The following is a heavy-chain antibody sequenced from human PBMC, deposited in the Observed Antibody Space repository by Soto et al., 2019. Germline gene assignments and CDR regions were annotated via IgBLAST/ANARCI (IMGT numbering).Heavy chain of an antibody. D-gene: IGHD6-13*01. Sequence: QPGGSLRLSCAASGFTFSSYAMSWVRQAPGKGLEWVSAISGSGGSTYYADSVKGRFTISRDNSKNTLYLQMNSLRAEDTAVYYCAKDQGPGIAAAGTYGMDVWGQGTTVTVSS. CDR3: AKDQGPGIAAAGTYGMDV. CDR1: GFTFSSYA. CDR2: ISGSGGST. J-gene: IGHJ6*02. V-gene: IGHV3-23*01.